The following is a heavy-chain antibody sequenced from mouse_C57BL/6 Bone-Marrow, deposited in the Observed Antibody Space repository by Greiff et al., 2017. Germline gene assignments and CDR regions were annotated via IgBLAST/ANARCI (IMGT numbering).Heavy chain of an antibody. CDR3: ARWGYLLLP. V-gene: IGHV1-64*01. CDR2: IQPNSGST. CDR1: GYTFTGYW. D-gene: IGHD1-1*01. J-gene: IGHJ2*01. Sequence: VQLQQSGAELMKPGASVKLSCKATGYTFTGYWIEWVKQRPGQGLEWIGRIQPNSGSTNYNEKFKSKATLTVDKSSSTAYMQLSSLTSEDSAVYYCARWGYLLLPWGQGTTLTVSS.